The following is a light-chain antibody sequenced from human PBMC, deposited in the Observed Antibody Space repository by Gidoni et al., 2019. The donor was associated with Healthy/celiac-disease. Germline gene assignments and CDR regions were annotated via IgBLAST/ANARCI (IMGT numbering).Light chain of an antibody. CDR3: QSYDSSLSGSE. V-gene: IGLV1-40*01. J-gene: IGLJ2*01. Sequence: SVLTQPPSVSGAPGLRVTISCTGSSSNIGAGYDVHWYQQLPETAPKLLIYGNSNRPSGVPDRFSGSKSGTSASLAITGLQAEDEADYDCQSYDSSLSGSEFGGGTKLTVL. CDR2: GNS. CDR1: SSNIGAGYD.